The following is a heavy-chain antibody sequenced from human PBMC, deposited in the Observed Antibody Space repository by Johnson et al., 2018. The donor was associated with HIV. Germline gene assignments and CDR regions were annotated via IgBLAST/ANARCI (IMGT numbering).Heavy chain of an antibody. J-gene: IGHJ3*02. CDR2: IYSGGST. Sequence: VQLVESGGGLIQPGGSLRLSCAASGFTVSSNYMSWVRQAPVKGLEWVSVIYSGGSTYYAYSVKGRFTISRDNSKNTLYLQMNSLRAEDTAVYYCARDRAVPDDGYNDYAFDIWGQGTMVTVSS. D-gene: IGHD5-24*01. CDR1: GFTVSSNY. CDR3: ARDRAVPDDGYNDYAFDI. V-gene: IGHV3-53*01.